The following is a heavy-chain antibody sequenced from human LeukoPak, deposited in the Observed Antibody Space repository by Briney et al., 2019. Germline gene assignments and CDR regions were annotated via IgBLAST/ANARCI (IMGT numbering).Heavy chain of an antibody. J-gene: IGHJ4*02. D-gene: IGHD3-10*01. CDR3: ARGHASGSWLIDY. CDR1: GFSFSGYS. Sequence: PGGSLRLSCAASGFSFSGYSMHWVRQAPGKGLEWVTFMSSDGGNQYHEDSAKGRFTISRDNSKNALYMQMNSLRAEDTAVYHCARGHASGSWLIDYWGQGTLVTVSS. V-gene: IGHV3-30*01. CDR2: MSSDGGNQ.